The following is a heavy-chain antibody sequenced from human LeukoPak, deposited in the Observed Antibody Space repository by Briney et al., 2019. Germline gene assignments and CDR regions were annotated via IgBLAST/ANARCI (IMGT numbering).Heavy chain of an antibody. D-gene: IGHD3-16*01. V-gene: IGHV3-33*08. CDR2: IWYDGSNK. CDR1: GFTLSDYW. Sequence: PGGSLRLSCAAAGFTLSDYWMSWVRQAPGKGLEWVAVIWYDGSNKYYADSVKGRFTISRDNSKNTLYLQMNSLRAEDTAVYYCARDRLLSGYENYYYYGMDVWGQGTTVTVSS. J-gene: IGHJ6*02. CDR3: ARDRLLSGYENYYYYGMDV.